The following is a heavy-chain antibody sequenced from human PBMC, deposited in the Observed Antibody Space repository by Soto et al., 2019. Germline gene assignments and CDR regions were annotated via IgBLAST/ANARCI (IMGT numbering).Heavy chain of an antibody. CDR1: GYTFTSYA. D-gene: IGHD2-2*01. J-gene: IGHJ6*02. CDR3: ASSYCISTSCPPYYGMAV. V-gene: IGHV1-3*01. CDR2: INAGNGNT. Sequence: ASVKVSCKASGYTFTSYAMHWVRQAPGQRLEWMGWINAGNGNTKYSQKFQGRVTITRDTSASTAYMELRSLRSEDTAVYYCASSYCISTSCPPYYGMAVWGQGTSVTVSS.